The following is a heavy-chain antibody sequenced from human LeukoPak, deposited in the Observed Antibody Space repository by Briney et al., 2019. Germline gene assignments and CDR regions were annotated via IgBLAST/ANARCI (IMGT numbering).Heavy chain of an antibody. V-gene: IGHV4-39*01. D-gene: IGHD6-6*01. CDR1: GGSISN. Sequence: PSETLSLTCTVSGGSISNWGWIRQPPGKGLEWIGSIYYSGSTYYNPSLKSRVTISVDTSKIQFSLKLSSVTAADTAVYYCARGTYSTSSKIFDYWGQGILVTVSP. CDR2: IYYSGST. J-gene: IGHJ4*02. CDR3: ARGTYSTSSKIFDY.